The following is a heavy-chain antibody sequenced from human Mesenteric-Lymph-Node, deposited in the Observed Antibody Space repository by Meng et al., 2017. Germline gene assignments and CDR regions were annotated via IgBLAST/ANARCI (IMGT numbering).Heavy chain of an antibody. CDR3: ARDGYCSSTSCYVGFSLGLYGMDV. CDR1: GFTFSDRY. V-gene: IGHV3-11*04. J-gene: IGHJ6*02. Sequence: GGSLRLSCEASGFTFSDRYMTWVRQAPGKGLEWLSHITDTGGTTYYADSVKGRFTISRDNAKNSLYLQMNSLRAEDTAVYYCARDGYCSSTSCYVGFSLGLYGMDVWGQGTTVTVSS. D-gene: IGHD2-2*01. CDR2: ITDTGGTT.